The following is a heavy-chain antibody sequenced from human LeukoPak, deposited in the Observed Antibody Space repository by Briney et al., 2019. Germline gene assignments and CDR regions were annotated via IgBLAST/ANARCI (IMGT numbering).Heavy chain of an antibody. V-gene: IGHV5-51*01. J-gene: IGHJ6*03. D-gene: IGHD3-10*01. CDR3: ASQKTRATGSYYYYYMDV. Sequence: GESLKISCKGAGYTSSDYWIGWVRQLPGKGLEWMGIIYPGDSDISYSPSFQGQVTISADKSITTAYLQWSSLKASDTAMYYCASQKTRATGSYYYYYMDVWGKGTTVTVSS. CDR1: GYTSSDYW. CDR2: IYPGDSDI.